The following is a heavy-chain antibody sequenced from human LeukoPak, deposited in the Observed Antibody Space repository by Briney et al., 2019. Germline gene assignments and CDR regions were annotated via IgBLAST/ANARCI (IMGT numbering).Heavy chain of an antibody. CDR2: IKQDGSEK. D-gene: IGHD3-22*01. Sequence: PGGSLRLSCAASGFTFSSYRMSWVRPAPGKGLEGVANIKQDGSEKYYVDSEKGRFTISRDNAKNSLYLQMNSLRAEDTARYYCARVSRLFYDSSGDAFDIWGQGTMVTVSS. CDR3: ARVSRLFYDSSGDAFDI. J-gene: IGHJ3*02. V-gene: IGHV3-7*03. CDR1: GFTFSSYR.